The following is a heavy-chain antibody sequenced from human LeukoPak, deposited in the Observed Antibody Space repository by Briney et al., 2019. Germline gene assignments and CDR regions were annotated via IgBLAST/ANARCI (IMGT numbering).Heavy chain of an antibody. V-gene: IGHV3-49*04. Sequence: GGCLRLSCTASGFTFGDYAMNWVRQAPGKGLEWVGFIRNKAYGETTEFAASVRGRFTISRDDSKSIAYLQMDSLKIEDTAVYYCTRAPFPSLAEHYFDYWAQGILVTVSS. D-gene: IGHD1-14*01. CDR1: GFTFGDYA. CDR2: IRNKAYGETT. J-gene: IGHJ4*02. CDR3: TRAPFPSLAEHYFDY.